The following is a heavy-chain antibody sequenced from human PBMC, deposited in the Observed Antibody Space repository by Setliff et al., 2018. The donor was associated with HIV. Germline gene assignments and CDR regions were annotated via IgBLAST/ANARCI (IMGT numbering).Heavy chain of an antibody. V-gene: IGHV4-61*02. CDR1: GGSISSDDYY. Sequence: SETLSLTCTVSGGSISSDDYYWSWIRQPAGKGLEWIGRMHTSGNTNYNPSLKSRVTMSVDTSKNQFSLRLSSVTAADTAVYYCVNRAWLESWGQGTLVTVSS. CDR3: VNRAWLES. J-gene: IGHJ4*02. CDR2: MHTSGNT.